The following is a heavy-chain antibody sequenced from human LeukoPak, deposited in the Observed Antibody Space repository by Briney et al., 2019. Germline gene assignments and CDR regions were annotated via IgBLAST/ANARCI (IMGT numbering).Heavy chain of an antibody. D-gene: IGHD1-26*01. CDR3: ARVVGSQAGWIDP. CDR2: TRNKANSYTT. V-gene: IGHV3-72*01. CDR1: GFTFSDHF. Sequence: GGSLRLSCAASGFTFSDHFMDWVRQAPGKGLEWVGRTRNKANSYTTDFAASVKGRFTISRDDSKNSLYLQMNSLKTEDTAVYYCARVVGSQAGWIDPWGQGTLVTVSS. J-gene: IGHJ5*02.